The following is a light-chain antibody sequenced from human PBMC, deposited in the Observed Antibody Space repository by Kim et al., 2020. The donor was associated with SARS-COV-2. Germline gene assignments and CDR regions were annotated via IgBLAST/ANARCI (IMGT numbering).Light chain of an antibody. J-gene: IGKJ1*01. Sequence: GATPTRCWRTSQRICSNYLAWYQQKPGQAPRLLIYGASSRATGIPDRFSGGGSGTDFTLTITRPEPEDFAVYYCQQYGSSPRTFGQGTKVDIK. V-gene: IGKV3-20*01. CDR3: QQYGSSPRT. CDR2: GAS. CDR1: QRICSNY.